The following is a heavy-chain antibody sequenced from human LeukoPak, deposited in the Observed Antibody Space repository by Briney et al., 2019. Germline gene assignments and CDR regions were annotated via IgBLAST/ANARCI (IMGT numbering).Heavy chain of an antibody. CDR3: AREAGDY. CDR1: GFTFSNYA. CDR2: ITGSAGRT. V-gene: IGHV3-23*01. Sequence: GGSLRLSCAASGFTFSNYAMSWVRQAPGKALEWVSTITGSAGRTYYADSVKGRFTISRDNSKNTLYLQMNSPRAEDTAVYYCAREAGDYWGQGTLVTVSS. J-gene: IGHJ4*02. D-gene: IGHD6-19*01.